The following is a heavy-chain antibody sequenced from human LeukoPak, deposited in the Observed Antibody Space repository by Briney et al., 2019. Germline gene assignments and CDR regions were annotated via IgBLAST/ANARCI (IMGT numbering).Heavy chain of an antibody. CDR3: ASYAYYGSGSYFDY. D-gene: IGHD3-10*01. CDR1: GYTFTGYY. V-gene: IGHV1-2*02. CDR2: INPNSGGT. J-gene: IGHJ4*02. Sequence: ASVKVSCKASGYTFTGYYMHWVRQAPGQGLEWMGWINPNSGGTNYAQKFQGRVTMTRDTSISTAYMELSRLRSDDTAVYYCASYAYYGSGSYFDYWGQGTLVTVSS.